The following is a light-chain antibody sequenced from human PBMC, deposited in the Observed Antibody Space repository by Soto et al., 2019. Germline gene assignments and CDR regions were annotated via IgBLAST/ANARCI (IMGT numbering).Light chain of an antibody. V-gene: IGKV1-13*02. CDR1: QGISSA. J-gene: IGKJ5*01. CDR3: QQLKTYPFT. CDR2: DAS. Sequence: AIQLTQSPSSLSTSVGDRVSITCRASQGISSALAWYQHKPGKAPKILIYDASSLQSGVSSRFSGSESGTECTLTIISLQPEDFATYYCQQLKTYPFTFGQGTRLEIK.